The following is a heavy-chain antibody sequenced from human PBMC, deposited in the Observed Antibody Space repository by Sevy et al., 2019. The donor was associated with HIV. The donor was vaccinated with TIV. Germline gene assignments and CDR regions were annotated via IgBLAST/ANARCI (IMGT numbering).Heavy chain of an antibody. CDR3: VRSNIAARLNWFDP. V-gene: IGHV3-11*01. J-gene: IGHJ5*02. CDR2: ISSSGSTI. D-gene: IGHD6-6*01. CDR1: GFTFSDYY. Sequence: GGSLRLSCAASGFTFSDYYMSWIRQAPGKGLEWVSYISSSGSTIYYADSVKGRFTISRDNAKNSLYLQMNSLRAEDTAVYYCVRSNIAARLNWFDPWGQGTLVTVSS.